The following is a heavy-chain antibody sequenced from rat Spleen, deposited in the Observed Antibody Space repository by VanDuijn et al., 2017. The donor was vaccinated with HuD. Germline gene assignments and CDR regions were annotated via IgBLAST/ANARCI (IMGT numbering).Heavy chain of an antibody. CDR2: IWTGGST. Sequence: VSGFSLTSYNVHWVRQPTGKGLEWMGVIWTGGSTDYNSALKSRLSISRDTSKSQVFLKMNSLQTEDTAIYYCTTWGVTVPFDYWGQGVMVTVSS. J-gene: IGHJ2*01. V-gene: IGHV2-30*01. D-gene: IGHD1-7*01. CDR1: GFSLTSYN. CDR3: TTWGVTVPFDY.